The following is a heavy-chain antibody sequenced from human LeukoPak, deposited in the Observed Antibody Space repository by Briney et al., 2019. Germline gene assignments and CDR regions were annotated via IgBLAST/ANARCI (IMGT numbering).Heavy chain of an antibody. Sequence: PGGSLRLSCAASGFTFSSYGMHWARQAPGKGLEWVAVIWYDGSNKYYADSVKGRFTISRDNSKNTLYLQMNSLRAEDTAVYYCARRRRVVVPAAHTPYYYYMDVWGKGTTVTVSS. J-gene: IGHJ6*03. D-gene: IGHD2-2*01. CDR2: IWYDGSNK. CDR1: GFTFSSYG. V-gene: IGHV3-33*01. CDR3: ARRRRVVVPAAHTPYYYYMDV.